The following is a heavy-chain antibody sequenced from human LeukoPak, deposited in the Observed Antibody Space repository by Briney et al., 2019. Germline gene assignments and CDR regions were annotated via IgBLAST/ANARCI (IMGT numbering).Heavy chain of an antibody. CDR3: ARQGGYIAPLAL. V-gene: IGHV4-59*08. Sequence: PSETLSLTCTVPGGSISSYYWSWIRQPPGKGLEWIGYISYSGNTNYNPPLKSRVTISVDTSKNQFSLKLSSVTAADTAVYYCARQGGYIAPLALWGQGTLVTVSA. CDR2: ISYSGNT. CDR1: GGSISSYY. D-gene: IGHD6-13*01. J-gene: IGHJ4*02.